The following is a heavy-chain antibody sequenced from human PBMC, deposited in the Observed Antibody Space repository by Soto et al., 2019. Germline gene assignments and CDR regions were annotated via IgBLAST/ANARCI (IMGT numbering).Heavy chain of an antibody. Sequence: PSQTRSHTCTVSGGSISRYYWSWIRQPPGKGLEWIGYIYYSGSTNYNPSLKSRVTISVDTSKNQFSLKLSSVTAADTAVYYCAGRRWLPYYFDYSGQGTLVTVSS. J-gene: IGHJ4*02. D-gene: IGHD5-12*01. CDR2: IYYSGST. CDR3: AGRRWLPYYFDY. V-gene: IGHV4-59*01. CDR1: GGSISRYY.